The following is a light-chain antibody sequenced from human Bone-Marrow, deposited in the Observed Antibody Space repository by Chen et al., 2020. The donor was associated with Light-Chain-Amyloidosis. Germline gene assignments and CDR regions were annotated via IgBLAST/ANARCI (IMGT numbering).Light chain of an antibody. CDR2: RDT. CDR3: QSADSSGTNEVI. V-gene: IGLV3-25*03. J-gene: IGLJ2*01. CDR1: DLPTKY. Sequence: SYELPQPPSVSVSPGQTARITCSGDDLPTKYAYWYQQKPGQAPVLVIHRDTERPSGISERVSGSSSGTTATLTISGGQAEDEADYHCQSADSSGTNEVIFGGGTKLTVL.